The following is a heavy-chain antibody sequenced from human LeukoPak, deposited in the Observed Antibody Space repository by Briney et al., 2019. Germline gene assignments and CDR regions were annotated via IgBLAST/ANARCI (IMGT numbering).Heavy chain of an antibody. V-gene: IGHV1-18*01. J-gene: IGHJ4*02. CDR2: ISAYNGNT. D-gene: IGHD2-2*01. CDR1: GYTFTTYG. CDR3: ARAVPATAIGRFDY. Sequence: GASVKVSCKASGYTFTTYGISWVLQAPGQGLEWMGWISAYNGNTNYAQKVQGRVTMTTDTSTSTAYMELRSLRSDDTAVYYCARAVPATAIGRFDYWGQGTLVTVSS.